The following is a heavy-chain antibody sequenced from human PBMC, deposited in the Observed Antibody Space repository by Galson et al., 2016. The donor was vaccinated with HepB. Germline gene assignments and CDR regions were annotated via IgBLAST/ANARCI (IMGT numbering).Heavy chain of an antibody. J-gene: IGHJ3*02. CDR3: AGGSAELESGGAFDI. V-gene: IGHV3-11*01. CDR2: IGSRTTVI. D-gene: IGHD1-1*01. Sequence: SLRLSCAASGLTFSDSYMSWIRQAPGKGLEWISYIGSRTTVIYYADTVKGRVTISRDNSKKVLYLQMNSLRTEDTAIYYCAGGSAELESGGAFDIWGQGAMVTVSS. CDR1: GLTFSDSY.